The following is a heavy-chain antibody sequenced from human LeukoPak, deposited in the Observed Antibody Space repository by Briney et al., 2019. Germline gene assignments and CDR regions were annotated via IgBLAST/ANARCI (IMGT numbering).Heavy chain of an antibody. CDR2: ISSSGSTI. CDR1: GFTFSDYY. V-gene: IGHV3-11*04. Sequence: GGSLRLSCAASGFTFSDYYMSWIRQAPGKGLEWVSYISSSGSTIYYADSVKGRFTISRDNAKNSLYLQMNSLKAEDTAVYYCARDQRLDAFDIWGQGTMVTVSS. CDR3: ARDQRLDAFDI. J-gene: IGHJ3*02.